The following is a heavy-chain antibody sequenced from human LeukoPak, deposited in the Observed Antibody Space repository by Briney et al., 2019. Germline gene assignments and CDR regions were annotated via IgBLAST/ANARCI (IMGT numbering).Heavy chain of an antibody. CDR3: AFGDYDSSGYLNY. J-gene: IGHJ4*02. CDR1: GFTFSSYG. D-gene: IGHD3-22*01. CDR2: ISYDGSNK. V-gene: IGHV3-30*03. Sequence: PGGSLRLSCAASGFTFSSYGMHWVRRAPGKGLEWVAVISYDGSNKYYADSVKGRFTISRDNSKNTLYLQMNSLRAEDTAVYYCAFGDYDSSGYLNYWGQGTLVTVSS.